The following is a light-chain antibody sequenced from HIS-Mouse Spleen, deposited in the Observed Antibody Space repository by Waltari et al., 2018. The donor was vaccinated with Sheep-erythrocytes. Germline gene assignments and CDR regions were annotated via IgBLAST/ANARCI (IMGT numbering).Light chain of an antibody. CDR1: SSDVGSYNL. CDR2: EGS. Sequence: QSALTQPASVSGSPGQSITISCTGTSSDVGSYNLVSWYQQHPGKAPKLRIYEGSKRPSGVSNRFSGSKSGNTASLTITGLQAEDEADYYCCSYASSSTWVFSGGTKLTVL. V-gene: IGLV2-23*01. CDR3: CSYASSSTWV. J-gene: IGLJ3*02.